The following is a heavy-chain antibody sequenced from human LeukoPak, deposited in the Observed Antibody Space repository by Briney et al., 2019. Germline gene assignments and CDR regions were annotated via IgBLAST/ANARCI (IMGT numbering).Heavy chain of an antibody. Sequence: SETLFLTCTVSGGSIGSSSYYWGWIRQPPGKGLEWIGSIYYSGSTYYNPSLKSRVAMSLDTSKNQFSLKLSSVTAADTAVYYCARRGRTKYCSSTSCYEANFDYWGQGTLVTVSS. V-gene: IGHV4-39*01. J-gene: IGHJ4*02. CDR1: GGSIGSSSYY. CDR2: IYYSGST. CDR3: ARRGRTKYCSSTSCYEANFDY. D-gene: IGHD2-2*01.